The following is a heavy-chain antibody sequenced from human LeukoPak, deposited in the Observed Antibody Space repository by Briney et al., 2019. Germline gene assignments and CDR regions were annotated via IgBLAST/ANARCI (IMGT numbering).Heavy chain of an antibody. Sequence: GGSLRLSCAASGFTFSSYGMHWVRQAPGKGLVWVSRIKSDGSRTDYADSVKGRFTISRDNAKNTLYLQMNSLRAEDTAIYYCARELPFDYWGQGTLVTVSS. CDR3: ARELPFDY. J-gene: IGHJ4*02. D-gene: IGHD2-15*01. CDR2: IKSDGSRT. V-gene: IGHV3-74*01. CDR1: GFTFSSYG.